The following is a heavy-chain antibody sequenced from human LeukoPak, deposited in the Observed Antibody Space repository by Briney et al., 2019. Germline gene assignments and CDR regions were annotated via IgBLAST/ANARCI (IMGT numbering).Heavy chain of an antibody. CDR2: INAGNGNT. CDR3: ARPYAREGGYDY. J-gene: IGHJ4*02. Sequence: ASVKVSCKASGYTFTSYAMHWVRQAPGQRLEWMGWINAGNGNTKYSQKFQGRVTITRDTSASTAYMELSSLRSEDTAVYYCARPYAREGGYDYWGQETLVTVSS. D-gene: IGHD3-22*01. CDR1: GYTFTSYA. V-gene: IGHV1-3*01.